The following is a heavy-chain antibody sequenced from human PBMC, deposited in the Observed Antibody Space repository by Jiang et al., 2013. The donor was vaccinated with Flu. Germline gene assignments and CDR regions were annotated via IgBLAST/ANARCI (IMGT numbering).Heavy chain of an antibody. CDR1: GFTFSSYA. CDR3: ATPEAYDSGSYIHFDY. Sequence: VQLLESGGGLVQPGGSLRLSCAASGFTFSSYAMNWVRQAPGKGLEWVSGISGSGGRTFYADSVKGRFTISRDNSKNTLYLQMNSLRAEDTAVYYCATPEAYDSGSYIHFDYWGQGTLVTVSS. J-gene: IGHJ4*02. V-gene: IGHV3-23*01. CDR2: ISGSGGRT. D-gene: IGHD3-10*01.